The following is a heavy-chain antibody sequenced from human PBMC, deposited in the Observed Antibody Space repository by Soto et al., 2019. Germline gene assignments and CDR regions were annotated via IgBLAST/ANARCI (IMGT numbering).Heavy chain of an antibody. J-gene: IGHJ5*02. CDR3: AKERLTMVRGHHPPFDNWFDP. Sequence: GGSLRLSCAASGFTFSSYAMSWVRQAPGKGLEWVSAISGSGGSTYYADSVKGRFTISRDNSKNTLYLQMNSLRAEDTAVYYCAKERLTMVRGHHPPFDNWFDPWGQGTLVTVSS. V-gene: IGHV3-23*01. CDR2: ISGSGGST. CDR1: GFTFSSYA. D-gene: IGHD3-10*01.